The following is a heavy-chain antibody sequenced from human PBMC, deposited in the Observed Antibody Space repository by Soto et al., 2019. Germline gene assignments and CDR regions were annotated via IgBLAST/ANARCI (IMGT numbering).Heavy chain of an antibody. V-gene: IGHV3-11*05. J-gene: IGHJ4*02. CDR1: GFTFSDYY. CDR2: ISSSSSYT. CDR3: AIDHHRYSGYDYVDY. Sequence: QVQLVESGGGLVKPGGSLRLSCAASGFTFSDYYMSWIRQAPGKGLEWVSYISSSSSYTNYADSVKGRFTISRDNAKNSLYLQMNSLRAEDTAVYYCAIDHHRYSGYDYVDYWGQGPLVTVSS. D-gene: IGHD5-12*01.